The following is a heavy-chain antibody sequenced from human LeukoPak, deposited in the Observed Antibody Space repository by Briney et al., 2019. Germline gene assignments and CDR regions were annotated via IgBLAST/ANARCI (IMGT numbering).Heavy chain of an antibody. V-gene: IGHV3-11*01. CDR3: ASDIVATSGDF. CDR2: ITGSGSDI. J-gene: IGHJ4*02. CDR1: GFTFSDYY. D-gene: IGHD5-12*01. Sequence: GGSLRLSCAASGFTFSDYYMSWIRQAPGKGLEWVAYITGSGSDIYYADSVRGRFSISRDNAKNSLFLQMNSLRVEDTATYYCASDIVATSGDFWGQGTLVSVSS.